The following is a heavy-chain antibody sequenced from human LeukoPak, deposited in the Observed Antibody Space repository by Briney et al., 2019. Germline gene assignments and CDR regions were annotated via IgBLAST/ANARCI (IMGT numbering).Heavy chain of an antibody. CDR3: ARQGYNWNDDFDY. J-gene: IGHJ4*02. CDR2: IYPGDSDT. D-gene: IGHD1-20*01. CDR1: GYSFTSYW. Sequence: GESLQISCEGSGYSFTSYWIGWGRQMPGKGLEWMGIIYPGDSDTRYSPSFQGQVTISADKSISTAYLQWSSLKASDTAMYYCARQGYNWNDDFDYWGQGTLVTVSS. V-gene: IGHV5-51*01.